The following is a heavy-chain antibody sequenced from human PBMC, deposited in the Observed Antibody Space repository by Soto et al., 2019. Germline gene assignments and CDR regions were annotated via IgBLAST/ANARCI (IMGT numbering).Heavy chain of an antibody. V-gene: IGHV1-3*01. CDR2: INPDNGNT. J-gene: IGHJ5*02. Sequence: GASVKVSCKASGYTFTRYTMNWVRQAPGQRPEWMGWINPDNGNTKSSQEFQDRVIITRDTSASTAYMDLSSLRSEDTAVYYCARGIATGQLDPWGQGTLVTVSS. CDR1: GYTFTRYT. CDR3: ARGIATGQLDP. D-gene: IGHD2-15*01.